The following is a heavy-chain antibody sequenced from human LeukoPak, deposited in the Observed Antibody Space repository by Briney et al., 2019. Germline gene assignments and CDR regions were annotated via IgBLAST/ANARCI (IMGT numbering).Heavy chain of an antibody. Sequence: SETLSLTCTVSGGSISSGDYYWGWIRQPPGKGPEWIGSIHHTGSTYYNLSFKSRVTISVDTSNNQFSLMLRSVTAADTAVYYCARRGTRWYFDYWGQGTLVTVSS. D-gene: IGHD4-23*01. CDR1: GGSISSGDYY. V-gene: IGHV4-39*01. CDR3: ARRGTRWYFDY. CDR2: IHHTGST. J-gene: IGHJ4*02.